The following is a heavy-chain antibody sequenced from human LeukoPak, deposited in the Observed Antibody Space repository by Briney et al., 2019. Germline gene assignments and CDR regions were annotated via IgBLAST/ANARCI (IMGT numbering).Heavy chain of an antibody. J-gene: IGHJ3*02. CDR2: VGWHGGSI. CDR3: TKDKSGRSSYGDAFDI. D-gene: IGHD6-6*01. CDR1: GFMFDDYA. Sequence: GGSLRLSCVASGFMFDDYAIHWVRQAPGKGLEGVSGVGWHGGSIGYADSVKGRFTVSRDNAKRSLYLQMNSLRAEDTALYYCTKDKSGRSSYGDAFDIWGQGTVVTVSS. V-gene: IGHV3-9*01.